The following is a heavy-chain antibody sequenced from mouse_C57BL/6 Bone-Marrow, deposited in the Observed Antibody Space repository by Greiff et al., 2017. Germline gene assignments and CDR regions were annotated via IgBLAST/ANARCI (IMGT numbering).Heavy chain of an antibody. J-gene: IGHJ2*01. CDR3: SRFDY. Sequence: VQLQQSGAELAKPGASVKLFLKASGFTFTSFWMHWVKQRPGPGLEWIGYINPCSGYTKYNQKFKDKATLTADKSSSTAYMHLDSPTYEDSAVYYCSRFDYGGQGTTLTVSS. CDR1: GFTFTSFW. CDR2: INPCSGYT. V-gene: IGHV1-7*01.